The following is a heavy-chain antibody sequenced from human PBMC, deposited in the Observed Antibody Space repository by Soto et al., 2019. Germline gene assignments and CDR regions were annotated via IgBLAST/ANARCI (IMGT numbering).Heavy chain of an antibody. CDR3: ARDYDFWSATAQNAFDI. CDR2: INAGNGNT. D-gene: IGHD3-3*01. J-gene: IGHJ3*02. CDR1: GYTFTSYA. V-gene: IGHV1-3*01. Sequence: ASVKVSCKASGYTFTSYAMHWVRQAPGQRLEWMGWINAGNGNTKHSQKFQGRVTITRDTSASTAYMELSSLRSEDTAVYYCARDYDFWSATAQNAFDIWGQGTMVTVSS.